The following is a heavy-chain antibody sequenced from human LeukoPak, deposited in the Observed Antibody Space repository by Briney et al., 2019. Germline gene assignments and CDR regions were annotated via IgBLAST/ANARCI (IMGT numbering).Heavy chain of an antibody. V-gene: IGHV1-69*13. Sequence: ASVKVSCKASGGTFSSYAISWVRQAPGQGLEWMGGLIPIFGTANYAQKFQGRVTITADESTSTAYMELSSLRSEDTAVYYCARDALAARPDYYYGMDVWGQGTTVTVSS. CDR2: LIPIFGTA. D-gene: IGHD6-6*01. J-gene: IGHJ6*02. CDR3: ARDALAARPDYYYGMDV. CDR1: GGTFSSYA.